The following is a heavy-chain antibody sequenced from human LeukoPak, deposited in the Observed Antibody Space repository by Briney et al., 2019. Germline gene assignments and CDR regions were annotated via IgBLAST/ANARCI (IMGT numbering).Heavy chain of an antibody. D-gene: IGHD6-6*01. J-gene: IGHJ4*02. V-gene: IGHV4-59*01. CDR2: IYYSGST. CDR1: GGSFSGYY. Sequence: PSETLSLTCAVYGGSFSGYYWSWIRQPPGKGLEWIGYIYYSGSTNYNPSLKSRVTISVDTSKNQFSLKLSSVTAADTAVYYCARARYSSSRDFDYWGQGTLVTVSS. CDR3: ARARYSSSRDFDY.